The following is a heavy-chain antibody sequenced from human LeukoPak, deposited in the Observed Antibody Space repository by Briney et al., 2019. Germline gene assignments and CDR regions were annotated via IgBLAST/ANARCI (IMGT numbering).Heavy chain of an antibody. V-gene: IGHV3-48*03. D-gene: IGHD3-22*01. J-gene: IGHJ4*02. CDR1: GFTFSSYE. CDR2: ISSSGDTI. CDR3: AKGKVGGSSGYYYPSDY. Sequence: GRSLRLSCAASGFTFSSYEMTWVRQAPGKGLEWVSYISSSGDTIYHADSVKGRFTISRDNAKNSLYLQMNSLRAEDTAVYYCAKGKVGGSSGYYYPSDYWGQGTLVTVSS.